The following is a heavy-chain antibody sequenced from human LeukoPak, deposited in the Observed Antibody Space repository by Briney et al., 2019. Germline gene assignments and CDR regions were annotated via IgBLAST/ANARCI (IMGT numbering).Heavy chain of an antibody. V-gene: IGHV4-34*01. CDR1: GGSFSGYY. CDR3: ARGYGSTSPFDY. CDR2: INHSGST. J-gene: IGHJ4*02. D-gene: IGHD2-2*01. Sequence: SGTLSLTCAVYGGSFSGYYWSWIRQPPGKGLEWIGEINHSGSTNYNPSLKSRVTISVDTSKNQFSLKLSSVTAADTAVYYCARGYGSTSPFDYWGQGTLVTVSS.